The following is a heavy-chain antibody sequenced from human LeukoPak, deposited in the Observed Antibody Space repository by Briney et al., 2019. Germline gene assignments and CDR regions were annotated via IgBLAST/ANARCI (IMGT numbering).Heavy chain of an antibody. CDR1: GYSISSGYY. CDR3: ARHVSSGSPSYYFDY. CDR2: IYHSGST. Sequence: SETLSLTCAVSGYSISSGYYWGWIRQPPWKGLEWIGSIYHSGSTYYNPSLKSRVTISVDTSKNQFSLKLSSVTAADTAVYYCARHVSSGSPSYYFDYWGQGTLVPVSS. J-gene: IGHJ4*02. D-gene: IGHD3-10*01. V-gene: IGHV4-38-2*01.